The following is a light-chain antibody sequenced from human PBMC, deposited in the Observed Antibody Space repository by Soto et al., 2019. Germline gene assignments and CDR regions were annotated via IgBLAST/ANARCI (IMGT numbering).Light chain of an antibody. V-gene: IGKV1-39*01. CDR1: QSIGSY. CDR3: QQSDSTPPT. J-gene: IGKJ4*01. CDR2: AAS. Sequence: DIQMTQSPSSLSASVGDRVTITCRASQSIGSYLSWYQQKLGKAPKLLIYAASSLQSGVPSRFSGSGSGTDFTLTISSLQPEDFATYYCQQSDSTPPTFGGGTKVEIK.